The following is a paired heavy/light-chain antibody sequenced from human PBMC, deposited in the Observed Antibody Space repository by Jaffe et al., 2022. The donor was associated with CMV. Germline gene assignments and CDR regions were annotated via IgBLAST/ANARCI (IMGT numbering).Heavy chain of an antibody. Sequence: QVQLQESGPGLVKPSETLSLTCSVSGGSISSSSYYWGWIRQPPGKGLEWIGSIYDTGNTHYKPSLKSRVTISADMSKNQFSLKLNSVTAADTAVYYCATDVRQGQPGPDDTFDIWGQGTMVTVSS. CDR3: ATDVRQGQPGPDDTFDI. D-gene: IGHD3-10*01. CDR1: GGSISSSSYY. CDR2: IYDTGNT. V-gene: IGHV4-39*01. J-gene: IGHJ3*02.
Light chain of an antibody. V-gene: IGLV3-1*01. CDR2: QDA. CDR1: KLGDKY. CDR3: QAWDSSTGVV. J-gene: IGLJ2*01. Sequence: SYELTQPPSVSVSPGQTANITCSGDKLGDKYVCWFQQKPGQSPLLVIYQDAKRPSGLPERFSGSNSGNTATLTITGTQLIDEAEYFCQAWDSSTGVVFGGGTKLTVL.